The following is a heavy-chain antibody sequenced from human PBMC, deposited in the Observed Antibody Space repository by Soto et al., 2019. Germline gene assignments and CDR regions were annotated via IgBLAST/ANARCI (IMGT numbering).Heavy chain of an antibody. CDR1: GGSVSSDSYY. J-gene: IGHJ4*02. Sequence: QLQLQESGPGLVKPSETLSLTCTVSGGSVSSDSYYWDWVRQPPGKGLEWIASVYYSGNTYYNVSHKSRVTTSVDTSENLFSLRLTSVTAAATSVYFCARHRVMECHSTNSVGVHAFWGLGSLVTVSS. CDR2: VYYSGNT. D-gene: IGHD3-3*01. CDR3: ARHRVMECHSTNSVGVHAF. V-gene: IGHV4-39*01.